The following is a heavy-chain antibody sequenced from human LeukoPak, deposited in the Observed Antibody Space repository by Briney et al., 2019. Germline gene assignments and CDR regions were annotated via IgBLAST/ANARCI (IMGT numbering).Heavy chain of an antibody. D-gene: IGHD3-10*01. V-gene: IGHV6-1*01. CDR2: TYYMSNWYN. J-gene: IGHJ4*02. Sequence: SPTLSLTFAISGDSVSSNTAAWNWIRQSPSRGLEWLGRTYYMSNWYNEYAASVKSRITINPDTSKNQFSLQLNSVTPEDTAVYYCARELLEKRPMGFDYWGQGTLVTVSS. CDR3: ARELLEKRPMGFDY. CDR1: GDSVSSNTAA.